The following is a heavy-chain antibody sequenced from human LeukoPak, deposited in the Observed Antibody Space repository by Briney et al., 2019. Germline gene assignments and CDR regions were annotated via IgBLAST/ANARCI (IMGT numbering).Heavy chain of an antibody. CDR2: ISSSSSYI. Sequence: GGSLRLSCAASGFTFSSYSMNWVRQAPGKGLEWVSSISSSSSYIYYADSAKGRFTISRDNAKNSLYLQMNSLRAEDTAVYYCARDQDYYGSGSYYMRFNYYYGMDVWGQGTTVTVSS. V-gene: IGHV3-21*01. CDR1: GFTFSSYS. J-gene: IGHJ6*02. D-gene: IGHD3-10*01. CDR3: ARDQDYYGSGSYYMRFNYYYGMDV.